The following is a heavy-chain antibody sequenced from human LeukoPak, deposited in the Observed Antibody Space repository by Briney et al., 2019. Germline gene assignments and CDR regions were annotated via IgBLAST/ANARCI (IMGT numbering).Heavy chain of an antibody. CDR3: ARWGARTGFDY. CDR1: GFTFSDYY. CDR2: ISSSSSYI. D-gene: IGHD3-16*01. J-gene: IGHJ4*03. V-gene: IGHV3-21*01. Sequence: MPGGSLRLSCAASGFTFSDYYMTWVRQAPGKGLEWVSSISSSSSYIYYADSVKGRFTISRDNAKNSLYLQMNSLRAEDTAVYYCARWGARTGFDYWDSGNTVTVSS.